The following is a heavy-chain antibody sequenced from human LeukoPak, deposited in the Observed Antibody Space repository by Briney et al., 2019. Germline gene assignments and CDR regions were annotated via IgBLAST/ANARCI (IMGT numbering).Heavy chain of an antibody. CDR2: IYYSGST. CDR3: ARARGSGIDY. D-gene: IGHD3-10*01. CDR1: GGSISSGGYY. V-gene: IGHV4-31*03. Sequence: SETLSLTCTVSGGSISSGGYYWSWIRQHPGKGLEWIGYIYYSGSTYYNPSLKSRVTISVDTSKNQFSLKLSSVTAADTAVYYCARARGSGIDYWGQGTLVSVSS. J-gene: IGHJ4*02.